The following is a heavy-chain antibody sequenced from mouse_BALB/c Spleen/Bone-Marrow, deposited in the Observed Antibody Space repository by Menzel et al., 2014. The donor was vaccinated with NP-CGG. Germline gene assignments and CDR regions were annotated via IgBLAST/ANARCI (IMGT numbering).Heavy chain of an antibody. D-gene: IGHD2-3*01. Sequence: VQLVESGAELVKPGASVKLSCKASGYTFTNYWMHWVKQRPGQGLEWIGEIDPSDSYTNYNQKFKGKATLTVDKSSSTAYMQLRSQTSEDSAVYCWAKWLLQYYAMDDWGQGTSVTVSS. CDR1: GYTFTNYW. V-gene: IGHV1-69*02. CDR3: AKWLLQYYAMDD. CDR2: IDPSDSYT. J-gene: IGHJ4*01.